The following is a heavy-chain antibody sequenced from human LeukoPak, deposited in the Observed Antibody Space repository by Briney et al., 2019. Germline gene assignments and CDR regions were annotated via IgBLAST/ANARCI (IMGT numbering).Heavy chain of an antibody. V-gene: IGHV3-11*01. Sequence: PGGSLRLSCAASGFTFSGFYMGWIRQAPGKGLKWVAYISRGDSPTYHADSVRGRFTISRDNAKNLLYLQMNSLRVDDTAVYYCARLGAGLGSWGQGTLVTVSS. CDR1: GFTFSGFY. CDR2: ISRGDSPT. J-gene: IGHJ4*02. D-gene: IGHD4/OR15-4a*01. CDR3: ARLGAGLGS.